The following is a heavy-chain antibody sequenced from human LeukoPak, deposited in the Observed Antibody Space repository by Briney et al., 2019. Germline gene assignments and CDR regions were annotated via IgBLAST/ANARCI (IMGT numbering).Heavy chain of an antibody. J-gene: IGHJ3*02. Sequence: GGALRLSCAAYGFTFSSYGMHWVRQAPGKGLEWVAVVSYDGSNKYYADSVKGRFTISRDNSKNTLYLQMNSLRAEDTAVYYCAKESSGGPQYDYVWGSYRLDAFDIWGQGTMVTVSS. D-gene: IGHD3-16*02. CDR3: AKESSGGPQYDYVWGSYRLDAFDI. CDR2: VSYDGSNK. V-gene: IGHV3-30*18. CDR1: GFTFSSYG.